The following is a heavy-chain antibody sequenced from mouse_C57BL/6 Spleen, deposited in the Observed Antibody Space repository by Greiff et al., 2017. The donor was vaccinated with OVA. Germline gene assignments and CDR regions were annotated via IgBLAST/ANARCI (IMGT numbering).Heavy chain of an antibody. CDR2: INPNNGGT. CDR3: AREERGWVEGFAY. Sequence: VQLQQSGPELVKPGASVKISCKASGYTFTDYYMNWVKQSHGKSLEWIGDINPNNGGTSYNQQFKGKAPLTVDKSSRTAYMELSSLTSAVSAVFDGAREERGWVEGFAYWGKGTLVTVAA. V-gene: IGHV1-26*01. D-gene: IGHD1-1*02. J-gene: IGHJ3*01. CDR1: GYTFTDYY.